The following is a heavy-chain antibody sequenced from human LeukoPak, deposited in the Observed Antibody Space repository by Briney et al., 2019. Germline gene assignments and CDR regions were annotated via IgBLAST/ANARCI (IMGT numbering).Heavy chain of an antibody. V-gene: IGHV4-59*01. CDR3: ARDHYDSSGLDAFDI. J-gene: IGHJ3*02. D-gene: IGHD3-22*01. CDR2: IYYSGST. CDR1: GGSISSYY. Sequence: SETLSLTCTVSGGSISSYYWSWIRQPPGKGLEWIGYIYYSGSTNYNPSLKSRVTISVDTSKNQLSLKLSSVTAADTAVYYCARDHYDSSGLDAFDIWGQGTMVTVSS.